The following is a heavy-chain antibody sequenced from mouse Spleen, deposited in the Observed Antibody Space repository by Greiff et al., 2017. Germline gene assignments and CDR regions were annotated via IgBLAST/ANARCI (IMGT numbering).Heavy chain of an antibody. D-gene: IGHD2-14*01. Sequence: VKLVESGPGLVAPSQSLSITCTVSGFSLTSYGVHWVRQPPGKGLEWLGVIWAGGSTNYNSALMSRLSISKDNSKSQVFLKMNSLQTDDTAMYYCARVYYRYDVRAMDYWGQGTSVTVSS. V-gene: IGHV2-9*02. CDR3: ARVYYRYDVRAMDY. CDR1: GFSLTSYG. J-gene: IGHJ4*01. CDR2: IWAGGST.